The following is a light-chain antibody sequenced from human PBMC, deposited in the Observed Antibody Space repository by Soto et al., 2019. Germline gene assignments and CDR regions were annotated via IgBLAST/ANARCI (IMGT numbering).Light chain of an antibody. J-gene: IGKJ1*01. Sequence: IQMTQSPSTLSGSVGDRVTITCRASHTISSWLAWYQQKPGKAPKLLIYGASSLQSGVPSRFSGSGSGTDFTLTISRLEPEDFAVYYCEQYGSSPRTFGQGTKVDI. CDR3: EQYGSSPRT. CDR1: HTISSW. CDR2: GAS. V-gene: IGKV1-5*01.